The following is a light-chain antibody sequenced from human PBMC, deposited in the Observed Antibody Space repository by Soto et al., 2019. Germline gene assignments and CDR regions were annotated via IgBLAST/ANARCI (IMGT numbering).Light chain of an antibody. CDR2: DLS. J-gene: IGKJ2*02. CDR1: QSVSSTY. CDR3: QQYGSSPRT. Sequence: EIVLTQSPGTLSLSPGESATLSCRASQSVSSTYLAWYQQKPGQAPRLLIYDLSRRTTGIPDRFSASGSGTDFTLTISRLEPEDLAVDYCQQYGSSPRTFGQGTKLEI. V-gene: IGKV3-20*01.